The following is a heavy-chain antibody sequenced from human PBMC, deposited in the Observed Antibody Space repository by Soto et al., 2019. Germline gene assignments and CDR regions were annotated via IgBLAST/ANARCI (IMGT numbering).Heavy chain of an antibody. CDR1: GFTVSSTY. J-gene: IGHJ6*02. CDR2: IYGGLTT. Sequence: EVQLVESGGGLIQPGGSLRLSCAASGFTVSSTYMTWVRQAPGKGLEWVSVIYGGLTTSYADSVKGRFTISRDNSKNTLCLQVHSLRAEDTAVYYSARHPIEAPGTARYNYYYGMAVCGHGTTVAVSS. V-gene: IGHV3-53*01. D-gene: IGHD6-13*01. CDR3: ARHPIEAPGTARYNYYYGMAV.